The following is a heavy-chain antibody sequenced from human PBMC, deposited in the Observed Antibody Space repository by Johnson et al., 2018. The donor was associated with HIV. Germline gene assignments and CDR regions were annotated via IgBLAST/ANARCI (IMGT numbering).Heavy chain of an antibody. CDR1: GLTLSTYP. V-gene: IGHV3-30*04. J-gene: IGHJ3*01. D-gene: IGHD5-12*01. CDR3: ASGDDDGF. Sequence: QVQPVESGGGVVQPGRSLRLSCPASGLTLSTYPMHWVRQAPAKGLEWVAVISYDGSKKHYAESVKGRFTISMDNSKNTVYLQMSGLRPGDTAVYYCASGDDDGFWGQGTMVTVSS. CDR2: ISYDGSKK.